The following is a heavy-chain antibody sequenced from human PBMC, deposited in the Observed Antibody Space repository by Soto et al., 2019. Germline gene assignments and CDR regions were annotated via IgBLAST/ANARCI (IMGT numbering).Heavy chain of an antibody. D-gene: IGHD6-19*01. CDR3: ARDSSGWPLY. CDR1: GFTFTGYC. CDR2: ISAYNGNT. V-gene: IGHV1-18*01. J-gene: IGHJ4*02. Sequence: GVSVKVSCKASGFTFTGYCICWVRQAPGQGLEWMGWISAYNGNTNYAQKLQGRVTMTTDTSTSTAYMELRSLRSDDTAVYYCARDSSGWPLYWGQGTLVTVSS.